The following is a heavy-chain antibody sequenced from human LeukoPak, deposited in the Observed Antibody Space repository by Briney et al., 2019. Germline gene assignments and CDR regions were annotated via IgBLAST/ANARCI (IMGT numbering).Heavy chain of an antibody. CDR3: AKTMVFAFDY. J-gene: IGHJ4*02. CDR2: ISVCGGST. Sequence: AGSLRLSCAASGFTFSSYAMSWVRQAPGKGLDWVSAISVCGGSTYYADSVMGRFTISRDDSNNTLYLQMISLIAEETAAYYCAKTMVFAFDYGGQGTLVTVSS. V-gene: IGHV3-23*01. D-gene: IGHD3-10*01. CDR1: GFTFSSYA.